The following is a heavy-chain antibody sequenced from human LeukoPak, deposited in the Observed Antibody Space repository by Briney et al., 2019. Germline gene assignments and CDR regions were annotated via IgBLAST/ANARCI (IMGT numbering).Heavy chain of an antibody. CDR2: ISYDGSNK. J-gene: IGHJ4*02. D-gene: IGHD2-2*01. Sequence: GTSLRLSCAASGFTFSDYAMHWVRQAPGQGLEWVAGISYDGSNKFYADSGKGRFTISRDNSKNTVYVQMNSLRAEDTAIYYCARDVGVVPTAIQDYFDYWGQGTLVTVSS. CDR3: ARDVGVVPTAIQDYFDY. V-gene: IGHV3-30-3*01. CDR1: GFTFSDYA.